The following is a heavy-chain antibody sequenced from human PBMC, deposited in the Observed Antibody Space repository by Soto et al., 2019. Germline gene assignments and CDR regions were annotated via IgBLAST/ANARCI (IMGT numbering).Heavy chain of an antibody. CDR1: GFTFRSYG. V-gene: IGHV3-23*01. CDR3: AKDRRAGGDYGFYSDF. D-gene: IGHD3-10*01. CDR2: SSATGSGT. Sequence: GGSLRLSCAASGFTFRSYGMTWVRQAPGKGLEWVSFSSATGSGTYYADSVKGRFTISRDNSKNTLYLQMTSLRADDTAVYYCAKDRRAGGDYGFYSDFWGQGALVTVSS. J-gene: IGHJ4*02.